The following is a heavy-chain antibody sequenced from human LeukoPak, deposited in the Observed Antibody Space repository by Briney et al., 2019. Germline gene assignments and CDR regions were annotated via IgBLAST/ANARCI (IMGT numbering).Heavy chain of an antibody. Sequence: GGSLRLSCAVSGVTSGFTFSSRWMHWVRQAPGKGLEWVSVTKNDGSSTNYADSVRGRFTVSRDNAQNTVYLEMNSLRVEDTAIYYCHPLAYASKWGQGTLVTVS. CDR2: TKNDGSST. V-gene: IGHV3-74*01. J-gene: IGHJ4*02. CDR3: HPLAYASK. D-gene: IGHD2-8*01. CDR1: GVTSGFTFSSRW.